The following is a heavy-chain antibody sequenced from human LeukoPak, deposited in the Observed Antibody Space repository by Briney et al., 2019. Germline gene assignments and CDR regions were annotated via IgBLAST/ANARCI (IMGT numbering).Heavy chain of an antibody. V-gene: IGHV4-39*01. CDR1: GGSISSSSYY. D-gene: IGHD6-13*01. CDR3: ARQLHSSSWYSRYYGMDV. Sequence: SETLSLTCTVSGGSISSSSYYCGWIRQPPGKGLEWIGSIYYSGSTYYNPSLKSRVTISADTSKNQFSLKLSSVTAADTAVYYCARQLHSSSWYSRYYGMDVWGQGTTVTVSS. J-gene: IGHJ6*02. CDR2: IYYSGST.